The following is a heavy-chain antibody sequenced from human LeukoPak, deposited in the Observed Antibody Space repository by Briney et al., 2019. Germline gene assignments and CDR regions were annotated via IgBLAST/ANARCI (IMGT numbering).Heavy chain of an antibody. CDR2: ISSSGSTI. CDR3: ARATSYYYDSSGMDP. D-gene: IGHD3-22*01. J-gene: IGHJ5*02. V-gene: IGHV3-11*04. Sequence: GGSLRLSCAASGFTFSDYYMSWIRQAPGKGLEWVSYISSSGSTIYYADSVKGRFTISRDNAKNSLYLQMNSLRVEDTAVYYCARATSYYYDSSGMDPWGQGTLVTVSS. CDR1: GFTFSDYY.